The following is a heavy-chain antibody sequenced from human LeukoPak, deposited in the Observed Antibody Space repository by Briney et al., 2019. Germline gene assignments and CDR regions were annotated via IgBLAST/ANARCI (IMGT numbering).Heavy chain of an antibody. V-gene: IGHV3-53*01. CDR2: IYSGGST. J-gene: IGHJ6*03. Sequence: PGGSLRLSCAASGFTVSSNYMSWVRQAPGKGLEWGSVIYSGGSTYYADSVKGRFTISRDNSKNTLYLQMNSLRAEDTAVYYCARDTEGSVDYYYMDVWGKGTTVTVSS. CDR3: ARDTEGSVDYYYMDV. CDR1: GFTVSSNY.